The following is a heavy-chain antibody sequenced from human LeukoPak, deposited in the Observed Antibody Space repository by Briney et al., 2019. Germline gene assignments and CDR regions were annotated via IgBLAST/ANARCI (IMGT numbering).Heavy chain of an antibody. D-gene: IGHD3-3*01. CDR3: ARGITIFGVDLFDP. CDR2: ISWNSGSI. CDR1: GFAFDDYA. J-gene: IGHJ5*02. Sequence: PGGSLRLSCAASGFAFDDYAMHWVRQAPGKGLEWVSGISWNSGSIGYADSVKGRFTISRDNAKNSPYLQMNSLRAEDTALYYCARGITIFGVDLFDPWGQGTLVTVSS. V-gene: IGHV3-9*01.